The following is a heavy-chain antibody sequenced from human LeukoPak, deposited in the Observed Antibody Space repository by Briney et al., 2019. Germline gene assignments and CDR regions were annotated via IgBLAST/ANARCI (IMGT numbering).Heavy chain of an antibody. J-gene: IGHJ4*02. Sequence: SETLSLTCTVSGGSISSYYWSWIRQPPGKGLEWIGYIYYSGSTNYNPSLKSRVTISVDTSKNQFSLKLSSVTAADTAVYYCARNSGSPYWGQGTLVTVSS. CDR1: GGSISSYY. CDR2: IYYSGST. CDR3: ARNSGSPY. D-gene: IGHD1-26*01. V-gene: IGHV4-59*12.